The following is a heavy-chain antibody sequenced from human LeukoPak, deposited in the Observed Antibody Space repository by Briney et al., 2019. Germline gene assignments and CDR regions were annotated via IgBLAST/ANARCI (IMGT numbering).Heavy chain of an antibody. D-gene: IGHD5-18*01. CDR2: VDPEDGET. Sequence: ASVKVSCKASGYTFTDYYMHWVQQAPGKGLEWMGLVDPEDGETIYAEKFQGRVTITADTSTDTAYMELSSLRSEDTAVYYCATDQRGYSYGLWGQGTLVTVSS. J-gene: IGHJ4*02. CDR1: GYTFTDYY. CDR3: ATDQRGYSYGL. V-gene: IGHV1-69-2*01.